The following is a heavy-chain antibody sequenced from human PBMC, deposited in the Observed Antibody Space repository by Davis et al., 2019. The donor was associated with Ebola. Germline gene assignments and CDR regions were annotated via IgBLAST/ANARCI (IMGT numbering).Heavy chain of an antibody. Sequence: GESLKISCAASGFTFSRYSMSWVRQAPGKGLEWVANIKQDGSEKYYVDSVKGRFTISRDNAKNSLYLQMNSLRAEDTAVYYCARDPTRTYYDFWSGSSDYYYGMDVWGQGTTVTVSS. CDR3: ARDPTRTYYDFWSGSSDYYYGMDV. CDR1: GFTFSRYS. D-gene: IGHD3-3*01. V-gene: IGHV3-7*01. CDR2: IKQDGSEK. J-gene: IGHJ6*02.